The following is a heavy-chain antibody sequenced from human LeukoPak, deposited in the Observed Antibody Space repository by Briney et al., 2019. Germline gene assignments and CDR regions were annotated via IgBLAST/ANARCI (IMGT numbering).Heavy chain of an antibody. CDR1: GGSFSGYY. V-gene: IGHV4-34*01. CDR2: INHSGGT. J-gene: IGHJ4*02. Sequence: SETLSLTCAVYGGSFSGYYWSWIRQPPGKGLEWIGEINHSGGTNYNPSLKSRVTMSVDTSKNQFSLKLSSVTAADTAVYYCARRPMVRGVFDYWGQGTLVTVSS. D-gene: IGHD3-10*01. CDR3: ARRPMVRGVFDY.